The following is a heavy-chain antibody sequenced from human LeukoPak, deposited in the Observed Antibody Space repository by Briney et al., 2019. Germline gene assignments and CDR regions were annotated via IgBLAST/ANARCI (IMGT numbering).Heavy chain of an antibody. Sequence: PGGSLRLSCAASGFTFSSSWRHWVRQAPGKGLVWVSRIKTDGSYASYAESVKSRFTVSRDNAKNTLYLQMNSLRAEDTAVYYCVRWQDIWGQGTMVTVSS. CDR2: IKTDGSYA. CDR3: VRWQDI. CDR1: GFTFSSSW. J-gene: IGHJ3*02. V-gene: IGHV3-74*01.